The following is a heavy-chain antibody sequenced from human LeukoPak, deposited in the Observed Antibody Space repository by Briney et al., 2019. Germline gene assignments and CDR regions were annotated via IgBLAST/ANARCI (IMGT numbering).Heavy chain of an antibody. CDR1: GFTFSDLW. J-gene: IGHJ4*01. CDR2: INQNGGET. D-gene: IGHD6-13*01. Sequence: PGGSLRLSCAVSGFTFSDLWMNWVRRSPGKGLEWVASINQNGGETSYVDSVKGRFTISRDNPKNSLYLQMSSLRAEDTAVYYCARDGTAPGLYFDLWGQGTLVTVSS. CDR3: ARDGTAPGLYFDL. V-gene: IGHV3-7*01.